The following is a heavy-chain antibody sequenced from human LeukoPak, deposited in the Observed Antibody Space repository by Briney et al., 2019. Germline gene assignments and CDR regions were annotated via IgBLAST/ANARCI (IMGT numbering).Heavy chain of an antibody. CDR1: GFTFSSSS. J-gene: IGHJ4*02. Sequence: GGSLRLSCAASGFTFSSSSMNSVRQAPGKGLELVSSISSSSSYIYYADSVKGQFTISRDNAKNSLYLQMNRLRAGDTAVYYCARDPKRIDGLVDYWGQGTLVTVSS. V-gene: IGHV3-21*01. CDR2: ISSSSSYI. D-gene: IGHD5-24*01. CDR3: ARDPKRIDGLVDY.